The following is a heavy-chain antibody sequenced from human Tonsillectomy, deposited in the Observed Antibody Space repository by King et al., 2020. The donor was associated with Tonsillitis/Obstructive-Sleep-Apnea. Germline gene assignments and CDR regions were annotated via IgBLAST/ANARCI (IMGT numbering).Heavy chain of an antibody. CDR2: FYQSRST. J-gene: IGHJ6*03. CDR3: ARHKGTVTAGYYYYMDV. V-gene: IGHV4-39*01. Sequence: QLQESGPGLVTPSETLSLTCSVSGGSISSSDYYWAWIRQPPGKGPEWIGSFYQSRSTYYNPSLKSRVTISVDTSKNQFSLRRSSVTAADTAVYYCARHKGTVTAGYYYYMDVWGKGTTVAVSS. CDR1: GGSISSSDYY. D-gene: IGHD2-21*02.